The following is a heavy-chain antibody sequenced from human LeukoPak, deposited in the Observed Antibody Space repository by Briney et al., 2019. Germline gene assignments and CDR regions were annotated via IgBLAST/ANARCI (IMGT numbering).Heavy chain of an antibody. V-gene: IGHV3-21*01. CDR3: ARESVNYYDSSGYEGDAFDI. Sequence: GGSLRLSCAASGFTFSSYSMNWVRQAPGKGLEWVSSISSSSSYIYYADSVKGRFTISRDNAKNSLYLQMNSLRAEDTAVYYCARESVNYYDSSGYEGDAFDIWGQGTMATVSS. CDR2: ISSSSSYI. CDR1: GFTFSSYS. D-gene: IGHD3-22*01. J-gene: IGHJ3*02.